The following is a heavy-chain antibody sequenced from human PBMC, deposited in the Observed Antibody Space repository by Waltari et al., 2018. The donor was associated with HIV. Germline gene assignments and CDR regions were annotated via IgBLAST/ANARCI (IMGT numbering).Heavy chain of an antibody. V-gene: IGHV5-51*03. D-gene: IGHD6-6*01. Sequence: VQLVQSGAEVKKPGESLKISWKGSGYSFTSYWIGWVLQMPGKGLEWMGIIYPVDSDTRYSPAFQGQVTISADKSISTAYLQWSSLKASDTAMYYCARRGSSSSGWFDPWGQGTLVTVSS. CDR1: GYSFTSYW. CDR3: ARRGSSSSGWFDP. J-gene: IGHJ5*02. CDR2: IYPVDSDT.